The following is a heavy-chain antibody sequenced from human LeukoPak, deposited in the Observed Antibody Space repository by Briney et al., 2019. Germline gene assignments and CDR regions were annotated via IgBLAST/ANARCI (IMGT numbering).Heavy chain of an antibody. Sequence: SETLSLTCIVSGGSINSYWSWIRQPAGKGLEWIGRISGSGTITYNPALQSRLTISIDTSKNQFSLKLMSVTAADTAVYYCARGRKPLDRRRAFDYWGQGTLATVSS. V-gene: IGHV4-4*07. CDR1: GGSINSY. D-gene: IGHD1-14*01. CDR3: ARGRKPLDRRRAFDY. CDR2: ISGSGTI. J-gene: IGHJ4*02.